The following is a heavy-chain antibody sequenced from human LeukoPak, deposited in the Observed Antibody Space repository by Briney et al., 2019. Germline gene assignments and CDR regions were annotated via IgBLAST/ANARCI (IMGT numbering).Heavy chain of an antibody. Sequence: PGGSLRLSCAASGFTFTTYAMSWVRQAPGKGLEWVSSISGSGGSTYYADSVKGRFTISRANSKNTVYLQMNSLRAEDTALYYCARDRRVATAFDYWGLGTLVTVSS. CDR2: ISGSGGST. V-gene: IGHV3-23*01. J-gene: IGHJ4*02. CDR1: GFTFTTYA. CDR3: ARDRRVATAFDY. D-gene: IGHD2-2*01.